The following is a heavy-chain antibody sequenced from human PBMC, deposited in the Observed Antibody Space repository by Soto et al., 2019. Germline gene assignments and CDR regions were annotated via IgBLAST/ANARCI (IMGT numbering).Heavy chain of an antibody. Sequence: EVQLVESGGGLVKPGGSLRLSCAASGFTFSSYSMNWVRQAPGKGLEWVSSISSSSSYIYYADSVKGRFTISRDNAKNSLYLQMNSLRAEDTAVYYCARVFPSGCYYSHFDYWGQGTLVTVSS. D-gene: IGHD3-10*01. CDR3: ARVFPSGCYYSHFDY. CDR1: GFTFSSYS. V-gene: IGHV3-21*01. J-gene: IGHJ4*02. CDR2: ISSSSSYI.